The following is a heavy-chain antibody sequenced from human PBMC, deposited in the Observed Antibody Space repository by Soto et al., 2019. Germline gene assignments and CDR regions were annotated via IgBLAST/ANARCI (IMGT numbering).Heavy chain of an antibody. Sequence: QVQLVESGGGVVQPGGSLRLSCAASGCTFSSYGMHWVRQAPGKGLQWVALVWYDGSNQYYADSVKGRFTISRDNSKNTLHLQLNSLGAEDTAVYFCARDRQFWGGSYVVFAYKYGMDVWGQGTTVTVSS. CDR1: GCTFSSYG. J-gene: IGHJ6*02. CDR3: ARDRQFWGGSYVVFAYKYGMDV. V-gene: IGHV3-33*01. CDR2: VWYDGSNQ. D-gene: IGHD3-3*01.